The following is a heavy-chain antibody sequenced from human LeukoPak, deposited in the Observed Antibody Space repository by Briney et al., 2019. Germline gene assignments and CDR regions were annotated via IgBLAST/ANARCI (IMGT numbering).Heavy chain of an antibody. J-gene: IGHJ4*02. CDR3: AREPTYPGRNFDY. CDR2: ISSSSSTI. Sequence: GGSLRLSCAASGFTFSSYSMNWVRQAPGKGLEWVSYISSSSSTIYYADSAKGRFTISRDNAKNSLYLQMNSLRAEDTAVYYCAREPTYPGRNFDYWGQGTLVTVSS. CDR1: GFTFSSYS. D-gene: IGHD2-2*02. V-gene: IGHV3-48*01.